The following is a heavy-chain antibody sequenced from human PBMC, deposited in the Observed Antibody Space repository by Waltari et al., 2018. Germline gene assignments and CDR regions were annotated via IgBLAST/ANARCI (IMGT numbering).Heavy chain of an antibody. CDR2: INPSGGST. D-gene: IGHD5-12*01. CDR1: GYTFTSYY. V-gene: IGHV1-46*01. Sequence: QVQLVQSGAEVKKPGASVKVSCKASGYTFTSYYMHWVRQAPGQGLEWMGIINPSGGSTSYAQKFQGRVTMTRDTSTSTVYMGLSSLRSEDTAVYYCARAGLIVATRGWAFDIWGQGTMVTVSS. J-gene: IGHJ3*02. CDR3: ARAGLIVATRGWAFDI.